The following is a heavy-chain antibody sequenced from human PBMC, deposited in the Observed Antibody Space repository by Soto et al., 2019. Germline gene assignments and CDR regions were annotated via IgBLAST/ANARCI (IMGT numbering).Heavy chain of an antibody. Sequence: ASVKVSCKASGYTFTGYYMHWVRQAPGQGLEWMGWINPNSGGTNYAQKFQVWVTMTRDTSISTAYMELSRLRSDDTAVYYCARGLSSGYFYSFDYWGQGTLVTVSS. J-gene: IGHJ4*02. CDR2: INPNSGGT. V-gene: IGHV1-2*04. CDR3: ARGLSSGYFYSFDY. CDR1: GYTFTGYY. D-gene: IGHD3-22*01.